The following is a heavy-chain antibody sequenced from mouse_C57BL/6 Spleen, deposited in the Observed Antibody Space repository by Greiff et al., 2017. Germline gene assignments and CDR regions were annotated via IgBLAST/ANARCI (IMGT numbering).Heavy chain of an antibody. CDR2: INYDGSST. CDR3: ARGGDDDYFDY. V-gene: IGHV5-16*01. Sequence: EVKLMESEGGLVQPGSSMKLSCTASGFTFSDYYMAWVRQVPDKGLEWVANINYDGSSTYYLDSLKSRFIISRDNATNILYLQMSSLKSEDTATYYCARGGDDDYFDYWGQGTTLTVSS. CDR1: GFTFSDYY. J-gene: IGHJ2*01.